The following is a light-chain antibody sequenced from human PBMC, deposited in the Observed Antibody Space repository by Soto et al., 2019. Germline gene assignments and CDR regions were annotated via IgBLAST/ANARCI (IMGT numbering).Light chain of an antibody. V-gene: IGKV1-5*03. J-gene: IGKJ1*01. Sequence: DIQMTQSPSTLSASVGDRVIITCRASQSISSWLAWYQQKPGKAPKLLIYKASSLESGVPSRFSGNGSGTDFTLTISSLQPDDFAAYYCQQYNRYPPWTFGQGTKVEIK. CDR3: QQYNRYPPWT. CDR1: QSISSW. CDR2: KAS.